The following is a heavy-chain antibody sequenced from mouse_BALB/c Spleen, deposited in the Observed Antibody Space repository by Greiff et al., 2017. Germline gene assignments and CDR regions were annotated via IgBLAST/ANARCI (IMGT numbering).Heavy chain of an antibody. CDR1: GFTFSSFG. V-gene: IGHV5-17*02. Sequence: EVHLVESGGGLVQPGGSRKLSCAASGFTFSSFGMHWVRQAPEKGLEWVAYISSGSSTIYYADTVKGRFTISKDNPKNNLFLQMTSLRSEDTAMYYCARSDYYGSSYNYWGQGTTLTVSS. CDR3: ARSDYYGSSYNY. J-gene: IGHJ2*01. D-gene: IGHD1-1*01. CDR2: ISSGSSTI.